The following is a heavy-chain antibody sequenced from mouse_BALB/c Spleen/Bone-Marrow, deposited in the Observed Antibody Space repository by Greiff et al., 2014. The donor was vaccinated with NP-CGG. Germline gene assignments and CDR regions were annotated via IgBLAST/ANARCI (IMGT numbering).Heavy chain of an antibody. D-gene: IGHD2-4*01. V-gene: IGHV2-9*02. CDR2: IWAGGST. J-gene: IGHJ1*01. Sequence: VQLQESGPGLVAPSQSLSITCTVSGFSLTSHGVHWVRQPPGKGLEWLGVIWAGGSTNYNSALISRLSISKVTAKTQVFIKKNILKTNDTAIYDCARDPIYYDYDGYFDDWGAGTTVTVSS. CDR1: GFSLTSHG. CDR3: ARDPIYYDYDGYFDD.